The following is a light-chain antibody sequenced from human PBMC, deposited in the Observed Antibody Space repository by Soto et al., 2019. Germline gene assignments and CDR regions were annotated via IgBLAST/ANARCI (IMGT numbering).Light chain of an antibody. CDR1: QSISSSC. CDR2: AAS. J-gene: IGKJ5*01. CDR3: QEYDRAPIT. Sequence: IVLTQSPATLSVSPGDRATLSCRASQSISSSCLAWYQQKPGQAPRLVIFAASNRVSGMPERFSGSGSGTDFTLTIARLEPEDFAVYYCQEYDRAPITFGLGTRLEIK. V-gene: IGKV3-20*01.